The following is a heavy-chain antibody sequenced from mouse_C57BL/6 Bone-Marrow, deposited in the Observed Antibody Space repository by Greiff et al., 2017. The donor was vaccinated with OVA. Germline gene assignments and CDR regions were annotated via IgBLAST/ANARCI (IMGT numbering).Heavy chain of an antibody. CDR2: IYPRSGNT. J-gene: IGHJ2*01. D-gene: IGHD1-1*01. Sequence: QVQLKESGAELARPGASVKLSCKASGYTFTSYGISWVKQRTGQGLEWIGEIYPRSGNTYYNEKFKGKATLTADKSSSTAYMELRSLTAEDAAVYFCARYYGSSWYFDCWGQGTTLTVSS. CDR3: ARYYGSSWYFDC. CDR1: GYTFTSYG. V-gene: IGHV1-81*01.